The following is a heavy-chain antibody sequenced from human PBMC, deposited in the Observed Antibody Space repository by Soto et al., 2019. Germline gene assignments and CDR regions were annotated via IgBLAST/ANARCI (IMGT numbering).Heavy chain of an antibody. CDR3: ARRCSSTSCYSLAFDY. CDR1: GYTFTSYG. V-gene: IGHV1-18*01. D-gene: IGHD2-2*01. J-gene: IGHJ4*02. Sequence: GASVKVSCKASGYTFTSYGISWVRQAPGQGLEWMGWISAYNGNTNYAQKLQGRVTMTTDTSTSTAYMELRSLRSDDTAVYYCARRCSSTSCYSLAFDYWGQGTLVTVSS. CDR2: ISAYNGNT.